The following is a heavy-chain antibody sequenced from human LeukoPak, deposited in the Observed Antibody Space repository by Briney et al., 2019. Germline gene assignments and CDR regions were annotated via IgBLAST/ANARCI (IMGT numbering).Heavy chain of an antibody. J-gene: IGHJ4*02. D-gene: IGHD6-13*01. Sequence: RSSETLSLTCTVSGGSISSYYWSWIRQPAGKGLEWIGRIYTSGSTNYNPSLKSRVTMSVDTSKNQFSLKLSSVTAADTAVYYCARDARIAAAGYYFDYWGQGTLVTVSS. CDR2: IYTSGST. CDR3: ARDARIAAAGYYFDY. CDR1: GGSISSYY. V-gene: IGHV4-4*07.